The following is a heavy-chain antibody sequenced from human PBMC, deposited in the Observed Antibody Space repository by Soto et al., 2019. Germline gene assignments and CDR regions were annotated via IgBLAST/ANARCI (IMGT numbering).Heavy chain of an antibody. V-gene: IGHV3-11*05. D-gene: IGHD5-12*01. J-gene: IGHJ4*02. CDR2: ISSSSSYT. CDR1: GFTFSDYY. CDR3: ARDHHRYSGYDYVDY. Sequence: PGGSLRLSCAASGFTFSDYYMSWIRQAPGKGLEWVSYISSSSSYTNYADSVEGRFTISRDNAKNSPYLQMNSLRAEDTAVYYCARDHHRYSGYDYVDYWGQGTLVTVSS.